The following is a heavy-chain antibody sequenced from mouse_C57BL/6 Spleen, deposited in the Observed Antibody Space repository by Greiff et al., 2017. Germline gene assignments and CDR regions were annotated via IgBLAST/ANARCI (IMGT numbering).Heavy chain of an antibody. CDR1: GFTFSSYA. CDR3: ARDPGGIYYDYDGFYFDY. CDR2: ISDGGSYT. D-gene: IGHD2-4*01. J-gene: IGHJ2*01. Sequence: EVHLVESGGGLVKPGGSLKLSCAASGFTFSSYAMSWVRQTPEKRLEWVATISDGGSYTYYPDNVKGRFTISRDNAKNNLYLQMSHLKSEDTAMYYCARDPGGIYYDYDGFYFDYWGQGTTLTVSS. V-gene: IGHV5-4*01.